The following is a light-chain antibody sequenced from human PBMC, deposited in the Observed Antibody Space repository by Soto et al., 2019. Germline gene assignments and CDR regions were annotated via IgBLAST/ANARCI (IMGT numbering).Light chain of an antibody. V-gene: IGKV1-39*01. Sequence: DIQMTQSPSSLSVSVGDRVTITCRASQSIASYLSWYQQKPGTAPKLLIYAAYSLQSGVPSRFSGSGSGTDFTLTINSLQPEDFASYYCQQSYITPWTFGQGTKVEIK. CDR3: QQSYITPWT. CDR2: AAY. CDR1: QSIASY. J-gene: IGKJ1*01.